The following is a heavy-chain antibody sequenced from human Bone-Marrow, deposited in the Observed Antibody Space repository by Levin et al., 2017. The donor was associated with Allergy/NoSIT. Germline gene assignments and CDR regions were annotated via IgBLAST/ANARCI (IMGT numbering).Heavy chain of an antibody. J-gene: IGHJ4*02. D-gene: IGHD3-10*01. CDR1: GGSFTGYF. Sequence: SSETLSLTCAVDGGSFTGYFWTWIRQPPGKGLEWIGEINHSGSTKYNPSLTSRVTISVDTSKKEFSLNLSSVTAADTAVFYCARGGRWSFSYYFDYWGQGPRVTVSS. CDR3: ARGGRWSFSYYFDY. V-gene: IGHV4-34*01. CDR2: INHSGST.